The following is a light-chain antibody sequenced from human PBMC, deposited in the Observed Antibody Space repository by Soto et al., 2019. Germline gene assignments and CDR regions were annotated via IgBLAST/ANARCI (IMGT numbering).Light chain of an antibody. J-gene: IGKJ5*01. V-gene: IGKV1-9*01. CDR3: QQFKSYPIT. CDR1: QSISSD. CDR2: AAS. Sequence: DIQLTQSPSFLSASVGDRFTITRGDSQSISSDLAWYQQNPGKAPKLLIYAASTLQNGVPSTFSGSGSGTEFTLTISSLQPEDFGTYYCQQFKSYPITFGQGTRLEIK.